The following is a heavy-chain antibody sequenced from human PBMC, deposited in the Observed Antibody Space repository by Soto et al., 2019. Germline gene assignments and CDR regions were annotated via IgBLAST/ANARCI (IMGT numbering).Heavy chain of an antibody. D-gene: IGHD6-13*01. J-gene: IGHJ5*02. CDR3: SRVAIAAAGSAWFDP. CDR2: ISSSGSYI. Sequence: EVQLVESGGGLVKPGGSLRLSCAASGFTFSTYSMNWVRQAPGKGPEWVSYISSSGSYIYYAESVKGRFTISRDNAKNTLNLQVNSLRAEDTDVYYCSRVAIAAAGSAWFDPWGQGTLVTVSS. V-gene: IGHV3-21*01. CDR1: GFTFSTYS.